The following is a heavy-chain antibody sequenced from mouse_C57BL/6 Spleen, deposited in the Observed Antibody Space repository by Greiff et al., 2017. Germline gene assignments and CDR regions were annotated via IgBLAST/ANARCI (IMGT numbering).Heavy chain of an antibody. CDR3: ARGRDYLFDY. J-gene: IGHJ2*01. CDR1: GYSITSGYY. Sequence: DVKLQESGPGLVKPSQSLSLTCSVTGYSITSGYYWNWIRQFPGNKLEWMGYISYDGSNNYNPSLKNRISITRDTSKNQFFLKLNSVTTEDTATYYCARGRDYLFDYWGQGTTLTVSS. D-gene: IGHD5-5*01. CDR2: ISYDGSN. V-gene: IGHV3-6*01.